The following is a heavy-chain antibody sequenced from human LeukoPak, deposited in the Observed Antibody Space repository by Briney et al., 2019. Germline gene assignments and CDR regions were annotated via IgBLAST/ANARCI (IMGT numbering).Heavy chain of an antibody. CDR2: VFHSGTT. Sequence: SETLSLTCAVPGASFDSAHWSWLRQPPGKGLEWIGCVFHSGTTNYNPSLTSRVTISVDTSKNQFSLRLTSVTAADTAVYYCARGQLRWSPWSQGTLVTVSS. CDR1: GASFDSAH. V-gene: IGHV4-59*01. D-gene: IGHD1-1*01. J-gene: IGHJ5*02. CDR3: ARGQLRWSP.